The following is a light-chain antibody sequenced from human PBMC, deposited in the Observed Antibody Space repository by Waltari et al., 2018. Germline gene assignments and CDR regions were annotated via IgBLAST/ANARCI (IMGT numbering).Light chain of an antibody. CDR3: SSYAGRDILV. CDR1: RSDVGGYNY. Sequence: QSALTQPPSASGSPGQSVAISCTGTRSDVGGYNYVSWYQQPPAKAPRLMIYEVYRRPSGVPDRFSGSKSGNTASLTVSGLQAEDEADYYCSSYAGRDILVFGGGTRLTVL. V-gene: IGLV2-8*01. CDR2: EVY. J-gene: IGLJ2*01.